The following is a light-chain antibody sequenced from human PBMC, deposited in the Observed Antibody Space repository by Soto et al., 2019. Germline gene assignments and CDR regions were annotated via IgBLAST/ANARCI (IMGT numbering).Light chain of an antibody. J-gene: IGLJ2*01. CDR3: SSYTSSSTVV. V-gene: IGLV2-14*01. Sequence: QSALTQPASVSGSPGQSITISCTGTNRDIGDYNHVSWYQQHPGRAPKLMIYGVTSRTSGVSNRFSGSKSGNTASLTISGLQAEDEADYYCSSYTSSSTVVFGGGTKLTVL. CDR1: NRDIGDYNH. CDR2: GVT.